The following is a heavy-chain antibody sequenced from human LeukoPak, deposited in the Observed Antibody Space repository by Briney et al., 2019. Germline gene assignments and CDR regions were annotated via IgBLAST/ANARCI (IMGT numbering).Heavy chain of an antibody. J-gene: IGHJ4*02. CDR2: ISSTTNYI. Sequence: GGSLRLSCAASGFTFNSYTMSWVRQAPGKGLEWVSSISSTTNYIYYPDSVKGRFTISRDNAKNSLYLQMNSLRAEDTAVYYCARVAYCSSSTCRNYFDYWGQGTLVTVSS. D-gene: IGHD2-2*01. CDR1: GFTFNSYT. V-gene: IGHV3-21*01. CDR3: ARVAYCSSSTCRNYFDY.